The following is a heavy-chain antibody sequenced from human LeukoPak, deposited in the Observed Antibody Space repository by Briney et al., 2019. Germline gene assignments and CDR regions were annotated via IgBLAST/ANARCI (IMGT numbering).Heavy chain of an antibody. CDR2: INPSGGST. J-gene: IGHJ4*02. Sequence: ASVKVSCKASGYTFTGYYMHWVRQAPGQGLEWMGIINPSGGSTSYAQKFQGRVTMTRDTSTSTVYMELSSLRSEDTAVYYCARAVATITPFDYWGQGTLVTVSS. D-gene: IGHD5-12*01. V-gene: IGHV1-46*01. CDR3: ARAVATITPFDY. CDR1: GYTFTGYY.